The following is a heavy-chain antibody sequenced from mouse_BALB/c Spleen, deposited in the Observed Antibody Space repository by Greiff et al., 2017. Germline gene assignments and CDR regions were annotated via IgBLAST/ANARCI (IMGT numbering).Heavy chain of an antibody. J-gene: IGHJ3*01. D-gene: IGHD2-4*01. V-gene: IGHV1-15*01. CDR3: TRGETMITTGFAY. CDR2: IDPETGGT. CDR1: GYTFTDYE. Sequence: QVHVKQSGAELVRPGASVTLSCKASGYTFTDYEMHWVKQTPVHGLEWIGAIDPETGGTAYNQKFKGKATLTADKSSSTAYMELRSLTSEDSAVYYCTRGETMITTGFAYWGQGTLVTVSA.